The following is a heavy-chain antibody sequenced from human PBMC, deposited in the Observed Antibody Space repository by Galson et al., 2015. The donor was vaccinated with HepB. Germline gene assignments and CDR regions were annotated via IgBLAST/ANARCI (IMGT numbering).Heavy chain of an antibody. V-gene: IGHV1-18*01. CDR1: GYTFTSYG. D-gene: IGHD3-3*01. Sequence: SVKVSCKASGYTFTSYGISWVRQAPGQGLEWMGWISAYNGNTNYAQKLQGRVTMTTDTSTSTAYMELRSLRSDDTAVYYCAREGYDFWSGPRPGEIDYYYYYYMDVWGKGTTVTVSS. J-gene: IGHJ6*03. CDR3: AREGYDFWSGPRPGEIDYYYYYYMDV. CDR2: ISAYNGNT.